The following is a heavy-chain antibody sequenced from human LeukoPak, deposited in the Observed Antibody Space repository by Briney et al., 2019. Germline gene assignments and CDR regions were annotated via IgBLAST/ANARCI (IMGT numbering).Heavy chain of an antibody. CDR3: VRAFIVGARSVFDY. CDR2: IKRDGSEK. J-gene: IGHJ4*02. D-gene: IGHD1-26*01. Sequence: PGGSLRLSCAASGFTFSNNWMSWVRQAPGKGLEWVANIKRDGSEKYYVDSVKGRFTISRDNAKNSQYLQMNSLGAEDTAVYYCVRAFIVGARSVFDYWGQGTLVTVSS. CDR1: GFTFSNNW. V-gene: IGHV3-7*01.